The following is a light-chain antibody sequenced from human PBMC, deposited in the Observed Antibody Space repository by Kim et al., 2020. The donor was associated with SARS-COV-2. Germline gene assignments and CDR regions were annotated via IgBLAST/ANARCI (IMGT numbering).Light chain of an antibody. Sequence: EIVLTQSPGTLSLSPGERATLSCRASQSVNSNYLAWYQQKPGQAPRLLIYGASSRATGIPDRFSGSGSGIDFTLTITRLEPEDFAVYYCQQYGSSLFTFGPGTKVDIK. CDR3: QQYGSSLFT. J-gene: IGKJ3*01. CDR2: GAS. V-gene: IGKV3-20*01. CDR1: QSVNSNY.